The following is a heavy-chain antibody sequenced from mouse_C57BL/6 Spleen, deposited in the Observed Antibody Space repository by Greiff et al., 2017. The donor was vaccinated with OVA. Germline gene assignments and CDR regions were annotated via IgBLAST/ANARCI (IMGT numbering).Heavy chain of an antibody. CDR1: GFTFSSYA. CDR2: ISSGGDYI. D-gene: IGHD1-1*01. CDR3: TRDRESNYYGSRYYCDY. Sequence: EVMLVESGEGLVKPGGSLKLSCAASGFTFSSYAMSWVRQTPEKRLEWVAYISSGGDYIYYADTVKGRFTISRDNARNTLYLQMSSLKSEDTAMYYCTRDRESNYYGSRYYCDYWGQGTTLTVSS. J-gene: IGHJ2*01. V-gene: IGHV5-9-1*02.